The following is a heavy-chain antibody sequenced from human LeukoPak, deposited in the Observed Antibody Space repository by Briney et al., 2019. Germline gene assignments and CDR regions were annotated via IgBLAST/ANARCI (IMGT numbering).Heavy chain of an antibody. CDR3: ATRYCSGGICYDWYFDL. CDR1: GYTFTGYY. CDR2: INPNSGGT. V-gene: IGHV1-2*02. J-gene: IGHJ2*01. D-gene: IGHD2-15*01. Sequence: ASLKVSCKASGYTFTGYYMHWVRQAPGRGLEWMGWINPNSGGTNYAQKFQGRVTMTRDTSISTAYMELSRLRSDDTAVYYCATRYCSGGICYDWYFDLLGRGTLVTVSS.